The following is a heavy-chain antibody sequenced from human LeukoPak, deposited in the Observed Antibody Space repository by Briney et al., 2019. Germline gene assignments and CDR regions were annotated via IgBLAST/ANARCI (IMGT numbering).Heavy chain of an antibody. D-gene: IGHD6-6*01. CDR3: ARLISTSSSRFSDY. CDR1: DVTFSGYI. J-gene: IGHJ4*02. CDR2: ISHSSNYK. Sequence: GGSLRLSCAASDVTFSGYIMNWVRQAPGKGLEWVSSISHSSNYKYYADSVKGRFTISRDTSRNTLYLQMHSLRAEDTAVYYCARLISTSSSRFSDYWGQGTLVTVSS. V-gene: IGHV3-21*04.